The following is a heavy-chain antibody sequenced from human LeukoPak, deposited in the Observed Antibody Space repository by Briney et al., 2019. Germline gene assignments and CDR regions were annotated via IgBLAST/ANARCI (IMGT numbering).Heavy chain of an antibody. D-gene: IGHD3-16*01. CDR1: GFTFSSYS. CDR3: ARGPTGPSAVRLFDY. CDR2: ISSSSSYI. Sequence: PGGSLRLSCAASGFTFSSYSMNWVRQAPGKGLEWVSSISSSSSYIYYADSVKGRFTISRDNAKNSLYLQMNSLRAEDTAVYYCARGPTGPSAVRLFDYWGQGTLVTVSS. J-gene: IGHJ4*02. V-gene: IGHV3-21*01.